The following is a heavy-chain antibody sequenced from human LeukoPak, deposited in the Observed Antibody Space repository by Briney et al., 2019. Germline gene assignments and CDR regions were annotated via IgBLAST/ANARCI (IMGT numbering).Heavy chain of an antibody. J-gene: IGHJ4*02. CDR3: ARVVPAATADY. CDR2: ISAYNGNT. D-gene: IGHD2-2*01. Sequence: ASVKVSCRASGYTFTSYGIIWVRQAPGQGLEWMGWISAYNGNTNYAQKLQGRVTMTTDTSTSTAYMELRSLRSDDTAVYYCARVVPAATADYWGQGTLVTVSS. CDR1: GYTFTSYG. V-gene: IGHV1-18*01.